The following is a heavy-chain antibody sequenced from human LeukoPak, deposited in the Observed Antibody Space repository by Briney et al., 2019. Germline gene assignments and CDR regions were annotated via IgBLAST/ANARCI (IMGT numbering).Heavy chain of an antibody. V-gene: IGHV3-23*01. CDR3: AKDLTGYNWNDEWDGFHYYYYMDV. Sequence: PGGSLRLSCAASGFTFSSYAMSWVRQAPGKGLEWVSAISGSGGSTYYADSVKGRFTISRDNSKNTLYLQMNSLRAEDTAVYYCAKDLTGYNWNDEWDGFHYYYYMDVWGKGTTVTVSS. CDR2: ISGSGGST. J-gene: IGHJ6*03. D-gene: IGHD1-1*01. CDR1: GFTFSSYA.